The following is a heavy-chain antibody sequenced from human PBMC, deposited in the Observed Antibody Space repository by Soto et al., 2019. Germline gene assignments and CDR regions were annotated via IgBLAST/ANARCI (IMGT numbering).Heavy chain of an antibody. D-gene: IGHD2-15*01. J-gene: IGHJ5*02. CDR1: GYTFTNYD. CDR3: ARSGLPDPVVVVGHTPFDP. CDR2: ISAYNGDT. V-gene: IGHV1-18*01. Sequence: QVQLVQSGAEVKKPGASVKVSCKASGYTFTNYDINWVRQAPGQGLEWMGWISAYNGDTNYAQKLQGRVTMTTDTSMSTAYMELRSLRSDDTAVYYCARSGLPDPVVVVGHTPFDPWGQGTLVTVSS.